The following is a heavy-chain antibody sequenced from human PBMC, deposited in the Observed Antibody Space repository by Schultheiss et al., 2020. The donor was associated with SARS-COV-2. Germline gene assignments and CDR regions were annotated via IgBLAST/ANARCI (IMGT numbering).Heavy chain of an antibody. Sequence: SGPTLVKPTQTLTLTCIFSGFSLSTSGVGVGWIRQPPGKAPEWLAVIYWDDDKFYSTSLKTRLTISKDTSKNQVVLTMTNMDPVDTATYYCARMTAVAGPNDAFDIWGQGTMVTVSS. CDR3: ARMTAVAGPNDAFDI. D-gene: IGHD6-19*01. V-gene: IGHV2-70*01. CDR1: GFSLSTSGVG. J-gene: IGHJ3*02. CDR2: IYWDDDK.